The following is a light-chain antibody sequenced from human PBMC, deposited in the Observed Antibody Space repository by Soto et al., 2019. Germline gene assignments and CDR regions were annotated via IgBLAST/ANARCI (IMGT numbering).Light chain of an antibody. CDR2: DVS. V-gene: IGLV2-14*01. J-gene: IGLJ2*01. CDR3: SSYTSSSTYVV. CDR1: SSDVGGYNY. Sequence: QSVLTQPASVSGSPGQSITISCTGTSSDVGGYNYVSWYQQHQGKAPKLMIYDVSNRPSGVSNRFSGSKSGNTASLTISGLQAEDEDDYYCSSYTSSSTYVVYGGGTKLTVL.